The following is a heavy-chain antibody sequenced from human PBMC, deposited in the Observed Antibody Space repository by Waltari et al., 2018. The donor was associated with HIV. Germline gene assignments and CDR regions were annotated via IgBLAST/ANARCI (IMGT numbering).Heavy chain of an antibody. CDR3: ARAPVGSIAVAADDGMDV. V-gene: IGHV1-3*01. D-gene: IGHD6-19*01. CDR2: INAGNGNT. CDR1: GYTFTSYA. Sequence: QVQLVQSGAEVKKPGASVKVSCKPSGYTFTSYAMHWVRKAPGQRLEWMGWINAGNGNTKYSQKFQGRVTITRDTSASTAYMELSSLRSEDTAVYYCARAPVGSIAVAADDGMDVWGQGTTVTVSS. J-gene: IGHJ6*02.